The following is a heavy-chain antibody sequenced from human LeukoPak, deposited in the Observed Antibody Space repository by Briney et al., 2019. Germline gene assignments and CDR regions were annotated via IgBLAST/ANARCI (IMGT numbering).Heavy chain of an antibody. J-gene: IGHJ4*02. CDR3: ARGPTRYYFDC. CDR2: IFYSGST. V-gene: IGHV4-59*01. Sequence: SETLSLTCTVSRGSLSSYYWSWIRQPPGKGLEWIGYIFYSGSTNYNPSLKSRVTISVDTSKNQFSLGLSSVTAADTAVYYCARGPTRYYFDCWGQGTLVTVSS. D-gene: IGHD4-17*01. CDR1: RGSLSSYY.